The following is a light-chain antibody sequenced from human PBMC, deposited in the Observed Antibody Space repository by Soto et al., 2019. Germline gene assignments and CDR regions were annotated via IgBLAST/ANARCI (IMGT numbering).Light chain of an antibody. J-gene: IGKJ2*01. CDR1: QSIDDW. Sequence: DIQMTQSPSTLSASVGDRVTITCRASQSIDDWLAWYQQKPGKAPKLLIYKASSLESGVPSRFRGSGSGTDFTLTISSXXXXXXXTYYCQQYNSFYTFGQGTKLDIK. CDR3: QQYNSFYT. CDR2: KAS. V-gene: IGKV1-5*03.